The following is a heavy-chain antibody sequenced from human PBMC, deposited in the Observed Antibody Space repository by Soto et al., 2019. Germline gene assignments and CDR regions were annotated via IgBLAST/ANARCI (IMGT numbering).Heavy chain of an antibody. V-gene: IGHV4-39*01. CDR2: IHYSGST. J-gene: IGHJ6*02. D-gene: IGHD2-21*02. Sequence: SETLSLTCTVSGRSISSSSYYWGWMRQHPGKGREWIGSIHYSGSTYYNPSLKSRVTISVDTSKNQFSLKLSSVTAADTAVYYCARLLVTTRGYYYYGMDVWGQGTTVTVSS. CDR1: GRSISSSSYY. CDR3: ARLLVTTRGYYYYGMDV.